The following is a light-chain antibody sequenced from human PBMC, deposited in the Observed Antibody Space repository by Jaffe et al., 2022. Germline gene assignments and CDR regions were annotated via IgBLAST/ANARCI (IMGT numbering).Light chain of an antibody. V-gene: IGLV2-14*03. CDR1: SSDVGAYNY. Sequence: QSALTQPASVSGSPGQSITISCTGTSSDVGAYNYVSWYQQHPGKAPTLVIYDVNNRPLGVSNRFSGSKSGNTASLTISGLQAEDESDYYCSSYRGSSGGGSRNVVFGGGTKVTVL. CDR3: SSYRGSSGGGSRNVV. CDR2: DVN. J-gene: IGLJ2*01.